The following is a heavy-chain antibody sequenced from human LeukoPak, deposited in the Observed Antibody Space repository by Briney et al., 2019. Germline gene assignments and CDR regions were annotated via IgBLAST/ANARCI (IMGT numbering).Heavy chain of an antibody. V-gene: IGHV3-23*01. Sequence: GGSLRLSCAASGFTFSGYAMSWFRQAPGKGLEWVSAIIVSGGSTYYADSVKGRFTISRDNSKNTLYLQMNSLRAEDTAVYYCAKLAGYCSGGSCYSGVLDYWGQGTLVTVSS. CDR3: AKLAGYCSGGSCYSGVLDY. D-gene: IGHD2-15*01. CDR1: GFTFSGYA. CDR2: IIVSGGST. J-gene: IGHJ4*02.